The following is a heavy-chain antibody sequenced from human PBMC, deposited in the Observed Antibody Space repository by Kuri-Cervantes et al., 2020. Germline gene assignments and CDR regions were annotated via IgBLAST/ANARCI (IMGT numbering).Heavy chain of an antibody. CDR2: ISAYNGNT. D-gene: IGHD3-10*01. CDR3: ARDRGARGGAWFDP. CDR1: GYTFTSYG. Sequence: ASVKVSCKASGYTFTSYGISWVRQAPGQGLEWMGWISAYNGNTNYAQKLQGRVTMTTDTSTSTAYMELRSLRSDDTAVYYGARDRGARGGAWFDPWGQGTLVTVSS. J-gene: IGHJ5*02. V-gene: IGHV1-18*01.